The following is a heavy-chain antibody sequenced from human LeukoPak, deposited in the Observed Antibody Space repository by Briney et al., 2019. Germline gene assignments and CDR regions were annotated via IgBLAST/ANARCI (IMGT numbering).Heavy chain of an antibody. Sequence: GGSLRLSCAASGFTFSTYGMHWVRQAPGKGLEWVAFASFDESKTYYMDSVKGRFAISRDNSKNTLYLQLTSLKAEDTAVYYCARAGKWLPDDLDYWGQGTLVTVSS. CDR1: GFTFSTYG. D-gene: IGHD3-10*01. V-gene: IGHV3-33*01. J-gene: IGHJ4*02. CDR2: ASFDESKT. CDR3: ARAGKWLPDDLDY.